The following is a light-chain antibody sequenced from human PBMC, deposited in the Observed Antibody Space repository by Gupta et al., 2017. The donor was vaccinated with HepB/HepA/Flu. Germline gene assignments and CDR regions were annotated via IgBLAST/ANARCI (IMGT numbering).Light chain of an antibody. CDR1: SSSIGSNT. CDR3: ASWDDSLNAL. V-gene: IGLV1-44*01. J-gene: IGLJ2*01. CDR2: SDN. Sequence: QSVLTQPPSVSGTPGQRVSISCSGSSSSIGSNTVNWYKQLPGTAPKLLIYSDNRRPSGVPDRFSGSKSGTSASLAISGLQSEDEADFYCASWDDSLNALFGGGTKLTVL.